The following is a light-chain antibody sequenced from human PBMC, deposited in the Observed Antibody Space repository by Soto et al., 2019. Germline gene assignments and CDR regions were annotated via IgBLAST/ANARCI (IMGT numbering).Light chain of an antibody. CDR1: QSVSSSY. CDR3: QQDGSSPWT. Sequence: EILLTQSPGTLSLSPGERATLSCRASQSVSSSYLAWYQQKPGQAPRLLIYGASSRATGIPDRFSGSGSGTAFTLTISRLEPEDFAVYYCQQDGSSPWTFGQGTKVDIK. V-gene: IGKV3-20*01. CDR2: GAS. J-gene: IGKJ1*01.